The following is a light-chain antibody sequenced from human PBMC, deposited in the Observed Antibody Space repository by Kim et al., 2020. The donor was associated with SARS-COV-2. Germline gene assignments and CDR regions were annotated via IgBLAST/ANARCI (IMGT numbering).Light chain of an antibody. CDR2: GNT. CDR3: QSYDSSLSAHVV. J-gene: IGLJ2*01. CDR1: SSNIGAGYD. V-gene: IGLV1-40*01. Sequence: ELTQPPSVSGAPGQRVTISCTGSSSNIGAGYDVHWYQQLPGTAPKLLIYGNTNRPSGVPDRFSGSKSGTSASLAITGLQAEDEADYYCQSYDSSLSAHVVFGGGTQLTVL.